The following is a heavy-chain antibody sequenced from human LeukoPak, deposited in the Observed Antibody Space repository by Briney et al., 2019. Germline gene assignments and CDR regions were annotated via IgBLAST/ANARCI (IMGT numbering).Heavy chain of an antibody. CDR3: ARNLYDSSETYYYYYGMDV. V-gene: IGHV4-4*02. CDR1: GGSISSSNW. D-gene: IGHD3-22*01. Sequence: SETLSLTCAVSGGSISSSNWWSWVRQPPGKGLEWIGEIYHSGSTNYNPSLKSRVTISVDKSKNQFSLKLSSVTAADTAVYYCARNLYDSSETYYYYYGMDVWGQGTTVTVFS. J-gene: IGHJ6*02. CDR2: IYHSGST.